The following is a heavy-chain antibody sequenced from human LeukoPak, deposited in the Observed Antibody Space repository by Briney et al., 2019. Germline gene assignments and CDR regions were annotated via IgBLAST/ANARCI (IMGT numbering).Heavy chain of an antibody. J-gene: IGHJ5*02. CDR2: INSDGSRT. CDR1: GITFSSHW. D-gene: IGHD1-1*01. V-gene: IGHV3-74*03. CDR3: AREQLEPSSHPFDP. Sequence: PGGSLRLSCAASGITFSSHWMHWVRQTPEKGLVWVSRINSDGSRTTYADSVKGRFTISRDNAKNTLYLQMNSLRAEDTAVYYCAREQLEPSSHPFDPWGQGTLVTVSS.